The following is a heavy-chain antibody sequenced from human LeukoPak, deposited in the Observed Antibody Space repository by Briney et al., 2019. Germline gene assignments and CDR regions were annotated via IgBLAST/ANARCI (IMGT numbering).Heavy chain of an antibody. J-gene: IGHJ6*02. CDR3: AKLMSDVEIVAAATRDRYYDMDV. CDR1: GFTFSNFG. V-gene: IGHV3-30*18. D-gene: IGHD2-21*01. Sequence: PGRSLRLACAASGFTFSNFGMHWVRQAPGKGLEWVAIISYDGTYKYYGDSVKGRFTISRDNSQNTLYLQMDNLTPDDTALYYCAKLMSDVEIVAAATRDRYYDMDVWGQGTTVTVSS. CDR2: ISYDGTYK.